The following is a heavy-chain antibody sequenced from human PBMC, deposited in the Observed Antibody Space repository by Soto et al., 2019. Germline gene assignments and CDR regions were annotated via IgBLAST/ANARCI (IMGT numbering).Heavy chain of an antibody. CDR3: VRGGLVSCSGGSCCSLFDY. V-gene: IGHV1-46*03. Sequence: QVQLVQSGAEVKKTGASVKASCKASGYTFTSFYMHWVRQAPGQGLEWMGIINPTSASTNYAQKFRGRVTMTRDTSTSTVYMELSSLRSEDTAVYYCVRGGLVSCSGGSCCSLFDYWGQGALVTVSS. D-gene: IGHD2-15*01. CDR1: GYTFTSFY. J-gene: IGHJ4*02. CDR2: INPTSAST.